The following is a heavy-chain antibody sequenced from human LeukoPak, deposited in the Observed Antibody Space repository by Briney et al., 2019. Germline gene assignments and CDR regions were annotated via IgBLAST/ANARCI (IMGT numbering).Heavy chain of an antibody. CDR1: GYTFTSYG. D-gene: IGHD6-19*01. CDR2: INPSGGST. J-gene: IGHJ4*02. Sequence: ASVKVSCKASGYTFTSYGISWVRQAPGQGLEWMGIINPSGGSTSYAQKFQGRVTMTRDMSTSTVYMELSSLRSEDTAVYYCARDVGSSGWYNYWGQGTLVTVSS. V-gene: IGHV1-46*01. CDR3: ARDVGSSGWYNY.